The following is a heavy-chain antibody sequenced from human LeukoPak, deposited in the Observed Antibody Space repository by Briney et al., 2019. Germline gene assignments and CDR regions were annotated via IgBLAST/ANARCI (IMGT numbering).Heavy chain of an antibody. Sequence: GGSLRLSCAASGFTFSSYVMGWVRQAPGKGLEWVANIQQHGSETYYGDSVKGRFTISRDNAKNSLYLQMNSLRAEDTAVYYCATYSSSNGREFQYWGQGTLVTVSS. V-gene: IGHV3-7*01. D-gene: IGHD2-2*01. CDR1: GFTFSSYV. J-gene: IGHJ1*01. CDR3: ATYSSSNGREFQY. CDR2: IQQHGSET.